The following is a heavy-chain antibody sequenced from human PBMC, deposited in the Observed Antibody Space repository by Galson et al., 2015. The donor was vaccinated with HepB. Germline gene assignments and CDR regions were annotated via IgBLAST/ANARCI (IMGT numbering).Heavy chain of an antibody. D-gene: IGHD6-19*01. CDR3: TRTLGIAVAGTRYFDL. CDR2: IRSKAYGGTT. V-gene: IGHV3-49*03. Sequence: SLRLSCAASGFTFGDYAMSWFRQAPGKGLEWVGFIRSKAYGGTTEYAASVKGRFTISRDDSKSIAYLQMTSLKTEDTAVYYCTRTLGIAVAGTRYFDLWGRGTLVTVSS. J-gene: IGHJ2*01. CDR1: GFTFGDYA.